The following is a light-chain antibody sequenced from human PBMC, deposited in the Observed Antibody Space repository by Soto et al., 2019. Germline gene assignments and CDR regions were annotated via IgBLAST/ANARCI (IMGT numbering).Light chain of an antibody. CDR2: DAS. V-gene: IGKV3-11*01. CDR3: QQRRNWPLT. CDR1: QSISSY. Sequence: EIVLTQSPATLSLSPGERATLSCRASQSISSYLAWYQQKSGQAPRLLIYDASNRATGIPARFSGSGSGTDFTLTISSLEPEDFAVYYCQQRRNWPLTFGGGTKVEI. J-gene: IGKJ4*01.